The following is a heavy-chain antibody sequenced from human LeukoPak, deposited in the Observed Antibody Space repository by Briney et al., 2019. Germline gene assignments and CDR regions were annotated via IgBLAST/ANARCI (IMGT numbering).Heavy chain of an antibody. CDR3: ATDMFMVRGVIIAGGAFDI. J-gene: IGHJ3*02. CDR1: GYTLTELS. V-gene: IGHV1-24*01. D-gene: IGHD3-10*01. Sequence: LRASVKVSCKVSGYTLTELSMHWVRQAPGKGLEWMGGFDPEDGETIYAQKFQGRVTMTEDTSTDTAYMELSSLRSEDTAVYYCATDMFMVRGVIIAGGAFDIWGQGTMVTVSS. CDR2: FDPEDGET.